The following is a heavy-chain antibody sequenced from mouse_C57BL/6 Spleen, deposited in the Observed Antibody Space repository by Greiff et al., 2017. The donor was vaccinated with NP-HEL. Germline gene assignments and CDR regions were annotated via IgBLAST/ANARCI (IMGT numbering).Heavy chain of an antibody. V-gene: IGHV1-5*01. CDR1: GYTFTSYW. CDR3: TRAYYSPYEGFDY. D-gene: IGHD2-12*01. J-gene: IGHJ2*01. CDR2: IYPGNSDT. Sequence: EVQLQQSGTVLARPGASVKMSCKTSGYTFTSYWMHWVKQRPGQGLEWIGAIYPGNSDTSYNQKFKGKAKLTAVTSASTAYMELSSLTNEDSAVYYCTRAYYSPYEGFDYWGQGTTLTVSS.